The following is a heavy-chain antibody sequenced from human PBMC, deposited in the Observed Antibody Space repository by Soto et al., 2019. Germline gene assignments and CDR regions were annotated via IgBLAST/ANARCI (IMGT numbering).Heavy chain of an antibody. V-gene: IGHV3-7*05. J-gene: IGHJ6*02. D-gene: IGHD3-9*01. CDR1: GFTFSSYW. CDR3: ARAPLRYFDSRYYGMDV. CDR2: IKQDGSEK. Sequence: GGSLRLSCAASGFTFSSYWMSWVRQAPGKGLEWVANIKQDGSEKYYVDSVKGRFTISRDNAKNSLYLQMNSLRAEDTAVYYCARAPLRYFDSRYYGMDVWGQGTTVTVSS.